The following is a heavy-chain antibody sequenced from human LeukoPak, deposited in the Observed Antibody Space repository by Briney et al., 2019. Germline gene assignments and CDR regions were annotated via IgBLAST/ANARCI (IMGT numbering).Heavy chain of an antibody. D-gene: IGHD3-10*01. CDR3: ARGGMVRGVIIIPRPFDY. CDR1: GGSFSGYY. V-gene: IGHV4-34*01. CDR2: INHSGST. Sequence: ASETLSLTCAVYGGSFSGYYWSWIRQPPGKGLEWIGEINHSGSTNYNPSLKSRVTISVDTSKNQFSLKLSSVTAADTAVYYCARGGMVRGVIIIPRPFDYWGQGTLVTVSS. J-gene: IGHJ4*02.